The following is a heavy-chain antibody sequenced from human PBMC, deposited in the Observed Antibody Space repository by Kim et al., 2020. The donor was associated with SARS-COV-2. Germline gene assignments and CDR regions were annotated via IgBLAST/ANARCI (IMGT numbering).Heavy chain of an antibody. D-gene: IGHD6-19*01. CDR3: AREAGASFGI. Sequence: YQAASVQGRFTIARDNAKRTLHLQMNGLRAEDAAVYYCAREAGASFGIWGQGTLVTVSS. V-gene: IGHV3-23*01. J-gene: IGHJ1*01.